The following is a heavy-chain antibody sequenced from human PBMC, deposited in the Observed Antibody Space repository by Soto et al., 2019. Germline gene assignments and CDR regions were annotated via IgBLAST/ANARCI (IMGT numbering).Heavy chain of an antibody. CDR3: ARAFTFGGVIGLFDY. D-gene: IGHD3-16*02. Sequence: GGSLRLSCAASGFTFSSYGMHWVRQAPGKGLEWVAVIWYDGSNKYYADSVKGRFTISRDNSKNTLYLQMNSLRAEDTAVYYCARAFTFGGVIGLFDYWGQGTLVTVSS. V-gene: IGHV3-33*01. J-gene: IGHJ4*02. CDR2: IWYDGSNK. CDR1: GFTFSSYG.